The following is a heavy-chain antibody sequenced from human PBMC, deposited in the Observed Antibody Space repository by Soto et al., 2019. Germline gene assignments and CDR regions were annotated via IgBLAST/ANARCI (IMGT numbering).Heavy chain of an antibody. Sequence: ASVKVSCKASGYTFTGYYMHWVRQAPGQGLEWMGWINPNSGGTNYAQKFQGRVTMTRDTSISTAYRELSRLRSDDTAVYYCATRSLGYCSSTICYRNYYYYGMDVWGQGTTVTVSS. V-gene: IGHV1-2*02. CDR1: GYTFTGYY. J-gene: IGHJ6*02. CDR2: INPNSGGT. CDR3: ATRSLGYCSSTICYRNYYYYGMDV. D-gene: IGHD2-2*02.